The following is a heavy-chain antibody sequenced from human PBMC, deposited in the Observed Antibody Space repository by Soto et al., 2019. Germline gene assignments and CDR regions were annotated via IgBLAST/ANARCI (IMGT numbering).Heavy chain of an antibody. Sequence: ETLSLSCAASGFTFSSYAMSWVRQAPGKGLEWVSAISGSGGSTYYADSVKGRFTISRDNSKNTLYLQMNSLRAEDTAVYYCAKGGPGGDILTGDYYYYGMDVWGQGTTVTVSS. CDR3: AKGGPGGDILTGDYYYYGMDV. D-gene: IGHD3-9*01. J-gene: IGHJ6*02. CDR1: GFTFSSYA. CDR2: ISGSGGST. V-gene: IGHV3-23*01.